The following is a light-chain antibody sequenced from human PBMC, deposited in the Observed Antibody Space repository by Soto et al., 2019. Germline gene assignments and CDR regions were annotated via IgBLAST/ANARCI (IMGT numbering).Light chain of an antibody. Sequence: EIVLTQSPATLSLSPGERATLSCRASQSVSGYLAWYQQKPGQAPRLLMYDASNRATGIPARFSGSGSGTDFTLTLRSLEPEDCAVYYCHQRSNCPSTVGGGTKVEIK. V-gene: IGKV3-11*01. CDR3: HQRSNCPST. CDR2: DAS. J-gene: IGKJ4*01. CDR1: QSVSGY.